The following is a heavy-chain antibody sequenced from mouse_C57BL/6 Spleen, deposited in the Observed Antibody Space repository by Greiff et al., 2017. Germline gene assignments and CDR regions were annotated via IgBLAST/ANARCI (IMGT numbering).Heavy chain of an antibody. J-gene: IGHJ4*01. Sequence: VKLQESGPGLVAPSQSLSITCTVSGFSLTSYGVHWVRQPPGKGLEWLVVIWSDGSTTYNSALKSRLSISKDNSKSQVFLKMNSLQTDDTAMYYCARHYGYYDYYAMDYWGQGTSVTVSS. D-gene: IGHD2-3*01. CDR3: ARHYGYYDYYAMDY. CDR1: GFSLTSYG. CDR2: IWSDGST. V-gene: IGHV2-6-1*01.